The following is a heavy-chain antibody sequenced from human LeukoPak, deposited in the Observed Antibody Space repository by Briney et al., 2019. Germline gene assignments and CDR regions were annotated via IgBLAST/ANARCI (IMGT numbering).Heavy chain of an antibody. CDR1: GFTFSNFA. CDR2: ITGSGDTT. V-gene: IGHV3-23*01. CDR3: ATSQYSGSYFDY. D-gene: IGHD1-26*01. J-gene: IGHJ4*02. Sequence: GGSLRLSCAASGFTFSNFAMNWVRQAPGKGLEWVSGITGSGDTTDYADSVTGRFTISRDNSKNTLYLQMNSLRAEDTAVYYCATSQYSGSYFDYWGQGNLVTVSS.